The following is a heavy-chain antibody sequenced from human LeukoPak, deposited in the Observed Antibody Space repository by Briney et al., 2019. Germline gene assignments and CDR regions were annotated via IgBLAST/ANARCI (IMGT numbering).Heavy chain of an antibody. J-gene: IGHJ4*02. D-gene: IGHD2-15*01. CDR2: INSDGSST. V-gene: IGHV3-74*01. Sequence: GGSLRLSCAASGFSFSNYCMHWVRQAPGKGLVWVSLINSDGSSTNYADSVKGRFTISRDNAKNTLYLQMNSLRAGDTAVYYCARDYCSGGRCYPRSFDYWGQGALVTVSS. CDR1: GFSFSNYC. CDR3: ARDYCSGGRCYPRSFDY.